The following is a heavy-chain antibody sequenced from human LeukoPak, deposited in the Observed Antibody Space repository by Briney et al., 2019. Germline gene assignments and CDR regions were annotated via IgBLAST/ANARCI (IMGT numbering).Heavy chain of an antibody. CDR3: VKDKKGHWLNNDAFDI. CDR2: TNTNGGST. D-gene: IGHD6-19*01. Sequence: GGSLRLSCSASGFTFSNYAMHWVRQAPGKGLEYVSATNTNGGSTYYADSVKGRFTISRDNSKNTLYLRMSSLRADDTAVYFCVKDKKGHWLNNDAFDIWGQGTVVTVSS. CDR1: GFTFSNYA. V-gene: IGHV3-64D*06. J-gene: IGHJ3*02.